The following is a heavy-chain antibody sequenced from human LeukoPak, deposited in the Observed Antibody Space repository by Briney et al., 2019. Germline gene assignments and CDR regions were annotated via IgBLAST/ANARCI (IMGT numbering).Heavy chain of an antibody. Sequence: ASVKVSCKASGYTFTNFYIHWVRQAPGQGLEWMGMVNPSGGSTSYAQNSQGRVTMTRDTSTTTVYMELSSLRSEDTAMYYCARGDFSSGDTWGQGTLVTVSS. CDR3: ARGDFSSGDT. D-gene: IGHD3-3*01. J-gene: IGHJ4*02. V-gene: IGHV1-46*01. CDR2: VNPSGGST. CDR1: GYTFTNFY.